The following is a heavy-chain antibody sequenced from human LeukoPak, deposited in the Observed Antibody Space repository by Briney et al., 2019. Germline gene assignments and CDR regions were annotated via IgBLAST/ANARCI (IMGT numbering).Heavy chain of an antibody. D-gene: IGHD3-16*01. V-gene: IGHV3-53*01. CDR2: IYTDGTT. CDR1: XXXX. J-gene: IGHJ4*02. Sequence: XXXXXXXVXQAPGKGXEXVXVIYTDGTTYYADSVQGRFTISRDNSKNTLYLQMNGLRAEDTAVYYCARERGRGRDSPYFDYWGQGTLVTVSS. CDR3: ARERGRGRDSPYFDY.